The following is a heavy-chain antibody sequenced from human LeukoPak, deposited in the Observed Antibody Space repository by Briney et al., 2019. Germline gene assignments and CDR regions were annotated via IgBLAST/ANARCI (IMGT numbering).Heavy chain of an antibody. V-gene: IGHV4-31*11. CDR2: IYYSGST. Sequence: SETLSLTCAVYGGSFSGYYWSWIRQHPGKGLEWIGYIYYSGSTYYNPSLKSRVTISVDTSKNQFSLKLSSVTAADTAVYYCARSGGYGALIDYWGQGTLVTVSS. J-gene: IGHJ4*02. CDR1: GGSFSGYY. CDR3: ARSGGYGALIDY. D-gene: IGHD3-16*01.